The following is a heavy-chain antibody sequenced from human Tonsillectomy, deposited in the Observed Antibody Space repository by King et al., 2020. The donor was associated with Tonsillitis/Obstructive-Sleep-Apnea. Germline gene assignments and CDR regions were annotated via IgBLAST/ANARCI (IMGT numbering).Heavy chain of an antibody. J-gene: IGHJ3*02. CDR3: ARRSHYYDSSGYYPTAFDI. V-gene: IGHV4-59*08. D-gene: IGHD3-22*01. CDR2: IYYSGST. CDR1: GASISSYY. Sequence: LQLQESGPGLVKPSETLSLTCTVSGASISSYYWSWIRQPPGKGLEWIGYIYYSGSTNYNPSLKSRVTISVDTSNNQFSLQLSSVTAADTAVYYCARRSHYYDSSGYYPTAFDIWGQGTMVTVSS.